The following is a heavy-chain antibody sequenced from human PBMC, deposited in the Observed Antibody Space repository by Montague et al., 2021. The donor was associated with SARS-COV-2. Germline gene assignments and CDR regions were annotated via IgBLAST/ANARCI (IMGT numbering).Heavy chain of an antibody. Sequence: SETLSLTCSVSGGSISSGDFFWGWIRQPPGRGLEWIGSIYSDGRTQYNPSLKSRVFISADTSKNQFSLKLSSVTAADTAVYYCARGYQLRFLEWSSRQSTFDYWGQGTLVTVSS. D-gene: IGHD3-3*01. CDR2: IYSDGRT. V-gene: IGHV4-39*01. J-gene: IGHJ4*02. CDR1: GGSISSGDFF. CDR3: ARGYQLRFLEWSSRQSTFDY.